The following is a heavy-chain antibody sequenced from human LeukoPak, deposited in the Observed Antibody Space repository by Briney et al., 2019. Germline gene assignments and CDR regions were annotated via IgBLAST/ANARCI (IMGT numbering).Heavy chain of an antibody. CDR1: GFTFSNAW. D-gene: IGHD3/OR15-3a*01. J-gene: IGHJ4*02. CDR3: TTDNLGFGLSGFVPDY. CDR2: IKSKTDGGTT. V-gene: IGHV3-15*01. Sequence: PGGPLRLSCAASGFTFSNAWMSWVRQAPGKGLEWVGRIKSKTDGGTTGYAAPVKGRFTSSRDDSKNTLYLQMNSLKTEDTAVYYCTTDNLGFGLSGFVPDYWGQGTLVTVPT.